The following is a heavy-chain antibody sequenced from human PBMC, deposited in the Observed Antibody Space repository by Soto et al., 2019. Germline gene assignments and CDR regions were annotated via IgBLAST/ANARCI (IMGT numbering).Heavy chain of an antibody. V-gene: IGHV3-21*01. Sequence: PGGSLRLSCAASGFTFSSYSMNWVRQAPGKGLEWVPSISSSSSYIYYADSVKGRFTISRGNAKNSLYLQMNSLRAEDTAVYYCARDRKNYYYYYMDVWGKGTTVTVSS. CDR3: ARDRKNYYYYYMDV. J-gene: IGHJ6*03. CDR2: ISSSSSYI. CDR1: GFTFSSYS.